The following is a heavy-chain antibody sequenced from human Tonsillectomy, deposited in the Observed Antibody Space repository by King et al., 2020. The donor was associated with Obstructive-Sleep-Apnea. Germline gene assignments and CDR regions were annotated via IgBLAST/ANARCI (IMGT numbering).Heavy chain of an antibody. J-gene: IGHJ4*02. D-gene: IGHD1-26*01. Sequence: VQLQESGPGLVKPSGTLSLTCAVSGGSISSSNWWNWVRQPPGKGLEWIGDIYHSGSTNYNPSLKSRVTISVDKAKNQFSLKLGSLPAADTAMYYCAITGSYRPYGYWGQGTLVTVSS. CDR3: AITGSYRPYGY. CDR2: IYHSGST. CDR1: GGSISSSNW. V-gene: IGHV4-4*02.